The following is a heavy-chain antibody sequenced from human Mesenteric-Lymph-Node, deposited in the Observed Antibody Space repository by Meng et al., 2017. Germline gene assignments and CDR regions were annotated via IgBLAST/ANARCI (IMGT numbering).Heavy chain of an antibody. J-gene: IGHJ4*02. D-gene: IGHD4-11*01. CDR1: GYTFTSYG. CDR3: ARLGNFYSNYVNFDY. Sequence: ASVKVSCKASGYTFTSYGISWVRQAPGQGLEWMGWISAYNGNTNYAQKLQGRVTMTTGTSTSTAYMELRSLRSDDTAVYYCARLGNFYSNYVNFDYWGQGTLVTVSS. CDR2: ISAYNGNT. V-gene: IGHV1-18*01.